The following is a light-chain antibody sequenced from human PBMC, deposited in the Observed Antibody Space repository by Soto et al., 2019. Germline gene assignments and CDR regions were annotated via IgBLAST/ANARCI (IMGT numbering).Light chain of an antibody. V-gene: IGLV1-40*01. CDR3: QSYDSSLRGSV. CDR1: SSNIGAGYN. CDR2: DNN. J-gene: IGLJ2*01. Sequence: QSVLTQPTSVSGAPGQRVTISCTGSSSNIGAGYNVHWYQQLPGTAPKLLIYDNNIRPSGVPDRFSGSKSGTSASLAITGLEAEDEADYDCQSYDSSLRGSVFGGGTKLTVL.